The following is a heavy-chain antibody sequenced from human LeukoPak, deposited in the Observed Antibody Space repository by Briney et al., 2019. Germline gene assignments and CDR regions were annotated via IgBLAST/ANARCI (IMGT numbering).Heavy chain of an antibody. V-gene: IGHV3-21*01. CDR1: GFTLSYFG. CDR2: ISRTSTYI. Sequence: GGSLRLSCAASGFTLSYFGMNWVRQVPGKGLEWVSSISRTSTYIYYADSVKGRFTISRDNAKNSLHLQMASLRDEDTAVYYCARDPDYYGSGTYFNHYFDNWGQGTLVTVSS. CDR3: ARDPDYYGSGTYFNHYFDN. D-gene: IGHD3-10*01. J-gene: IGHJ4*02.